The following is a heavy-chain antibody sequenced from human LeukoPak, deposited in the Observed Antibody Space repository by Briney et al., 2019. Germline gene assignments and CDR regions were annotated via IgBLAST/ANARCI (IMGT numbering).Heavy chain of an antibody. CDR3: ARGSQDSSGYYYVGFDY. J-gene: IGHJ4*02. V-gene: IGHV1-69*05. CDR1: GGTFSSYA. D-gene: IGHD3-22*01. CDR2: IIPIFGTA. Sequence: SVKVSCKASGGTFSSYAISWVRQAPGQGLEWMGGIIPIFGTANYAQKFQGRVTITTDESTSTAYMELSSLKSEDTAVYYCARGSQDSSGYYYVGFDYWGQGTLVTVSS.